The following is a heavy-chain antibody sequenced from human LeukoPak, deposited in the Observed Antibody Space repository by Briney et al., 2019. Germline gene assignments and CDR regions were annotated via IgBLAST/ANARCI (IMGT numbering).Heavy chain of an antibody. CDR3: ARDTSLVVVPAAIGYYYYYGMDV. CDR2: INHSGST. V-gene: IGHV4-34*01. Sequence: SSETLSLTCAVYGGSFSGYYWSWIRQPPGKGLEWIGEINHSGSTNYNPSLKSRVTMSVDTSKNQFSLKLSSVTAADTAVYYCARDTSLVVVPAAIGYYYYYGMDVWGQGTTVTVSS. D-gene: IGHD2-2*01. CDR1: GGSFSGYY. J-gene: IGHJ6*02.